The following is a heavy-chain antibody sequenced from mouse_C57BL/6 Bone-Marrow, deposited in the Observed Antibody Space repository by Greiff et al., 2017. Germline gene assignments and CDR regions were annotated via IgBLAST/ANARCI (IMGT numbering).Heavy chain of an antibody. CDR3: ARGMYYYGSSPYFDY. CDR2: SYPRSGNT. Sequence: VQLQQSGAELARPGASVKLSCKASGYTFTSYGISWVKQRTGQGLEWIGESYPRSGNTYYKEKFKGKATLTADKSSSTAYMELRSLTSEDSALYFCARGMYYYGSSPYFDYWGQGTTLTGSS. CDR1: GYTFTSYG. J-gene: IGHJ2*01. V-gene: IGHV1-81*01. D-gene: IGHD1-1*01.